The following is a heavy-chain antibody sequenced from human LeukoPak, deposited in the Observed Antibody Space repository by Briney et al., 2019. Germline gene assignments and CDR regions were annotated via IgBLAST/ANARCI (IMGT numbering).Heavy chain of an antibody. CDR3: ARDLRSYGFDY. V-gene: IGHV4-59*01. Sequence: SETLSLTCTVSGGSISSYYWSWIRPPPGKGLEWIGYIYYSGSTNYNPSLKSRVTISVDTSKNQFSLKLSSVTAADTAVYYCARDLRSYGFDYWGQGTLVTVSS. J-gene: IGHJ4*02. CDR1: GGSISSYY. D-gene: IGHD5-18*01. CDR2: IYYSGST.